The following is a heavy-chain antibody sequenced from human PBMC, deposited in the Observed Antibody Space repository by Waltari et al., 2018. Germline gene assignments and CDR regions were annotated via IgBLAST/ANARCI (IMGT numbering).Heavy chain of an antibody. CDR3: ASRPRGGDIHFDY. CDR2: IYYDGTT. Sequence: QVQLQESGPGLVKPSETLSLTCTVSVNSIDGYYWSWIRQSPGKGLEWIGYIYYDGTTKYSPSLKSRVTISVDRSKKQFSLMMTSVTAADTAVYYCASRPRGGDIHFDYWGQGILVTVSS. D-gene: IGHD3-10*01. CDR1: VNSIDGYY. J-gene: IGHJ4*02. V-gene: IGHV4-59*08.